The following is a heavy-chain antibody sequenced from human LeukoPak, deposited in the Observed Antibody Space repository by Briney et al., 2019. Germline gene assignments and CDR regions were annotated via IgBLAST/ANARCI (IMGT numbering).Heavy chain of an antibody. CDR2: MNPNSGDT. CDR3: VPRGDGGFDY. D-gene: IGHD3-16*01. V-gene: IGHV1-2*06. Sequence: ASVKASCKTSGYTFTGYYMHWVRQAPGQGLEWMGRMNPNSGDTNYAQKFQGRVTMTRDTSINTAYMELSSLRFDDTAVYYCVPRGDGGFDYWGQGTLVIVSS. CDR1: GYTFTGYY. J-gene: IGHJ4*02.